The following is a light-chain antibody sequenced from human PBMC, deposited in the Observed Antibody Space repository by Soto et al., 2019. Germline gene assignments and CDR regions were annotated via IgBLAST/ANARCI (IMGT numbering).Light chain of an antibody. CDR3: QQYNDWPLT. CDR1: QSVNSN. J-gene: IGKJ4*01. V-gene: IGKV3-15*01. Sequence: KVMKQSPATLSVSPGERATLSCRASQSVNSNLAWYQQKPGQAPRLLLYGASTRAIGIPARFSGSASGTEFTLTISSLQSEDSAVYSCQQYNDWPLTFGGGTKVEI. CDR2: GAS.